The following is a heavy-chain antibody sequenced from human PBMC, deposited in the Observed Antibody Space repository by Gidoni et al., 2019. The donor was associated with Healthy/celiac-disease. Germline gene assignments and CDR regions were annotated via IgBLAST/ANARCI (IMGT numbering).Heavy chain of an antibody. CDR3: ARAFLYCSSTSCYHNSYYFDY. CDR1: GGSIRSGGYY. D-gene: IGHD2-2*01. CDR2: IYYSGST. V-gene: IGHV4-31*03. J-gene: IGHJ4*02. Sequence: QVQLQESGPGLVKPSQTLSLTCTVSGGSIRSGGYYWSWIRQHPGKGLEWIGYIYYSGSTYYNPSLKSRVTISVDTSKNQFSLKLSSVTAADTAVYYCARAFLYCSSTSCYHNSYYFDYWGQGTLVTVSS.